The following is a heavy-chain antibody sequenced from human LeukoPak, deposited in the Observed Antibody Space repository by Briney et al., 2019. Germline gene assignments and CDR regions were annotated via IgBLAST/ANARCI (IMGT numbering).Heavy chain of an antibody. CDR3: ASYYYDYVWGSYRPPAGIYFDY. V-gene: IGHV1-46*01. J-gene: IGHJ4*02. CDR2: INPSGGST. D-gene: IGHD3-16*02. Sequence: ASVKVSCKASGYTFTSYYMHWVRQAPGQGLEWMGIINPSGGSTSYAQKFQGRVTMTRDTSTSTVYMELSSLRSEDTAVYYCASYYYDYVWGSYRPPAGIYFDYWGQGTLVTVSS. CDR1: GYTFTSYY.